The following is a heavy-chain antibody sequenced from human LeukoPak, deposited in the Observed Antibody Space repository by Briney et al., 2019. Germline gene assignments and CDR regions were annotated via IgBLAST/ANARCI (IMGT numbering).Heavy chain of an antibody. Sequence: GGSLRLSCVASGFTFSRFESNWVRQAPGKGLEWVAAISTTSGNIYYADSVKGRFTISRDNAKNSLYLQMNNLRVEDTAVYYCARPSFRTGSYFDHWGQGALVTVSS. V-gene: IGHV3-21*01. CDR2: ISTTSGNI. D-gene: IGHD3/OR15-3a*01. CDR1: GFTFSRFE. J-gene: IGHJ4*02. CDR3: ARPSFRTGSYFDH.